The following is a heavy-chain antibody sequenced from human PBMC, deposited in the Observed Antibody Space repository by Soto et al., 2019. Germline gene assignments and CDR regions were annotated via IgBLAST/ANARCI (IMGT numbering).Heavy chain of an antibody. D-gene: IGHD3-16*01. CDR2: IYHSGST. CDR1: GGSISSSNW. V-gene: IGHV4-4*02. J-gene: IGHJ6*02. Sequence: PSETLSLTCAVSGGSISSSNWWSWVRQPPGKGLEWIGEIYHSGSTNYNPSLKGRVTISVDKSKNQFSLKLSSVTAADTAVYYCARAGAIKVGSVLDYYGMDVWGQGTTVTVSS. CDR3: ARAGAIKVGSVLDYYGMDV.